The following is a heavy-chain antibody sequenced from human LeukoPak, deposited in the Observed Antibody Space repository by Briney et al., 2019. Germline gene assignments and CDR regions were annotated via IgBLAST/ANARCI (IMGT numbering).Heavy chain of an antibody. D-gene: IGHD3-3*01. V-gene: IGHV3-66*01. J-gene: IGHJ4*02. Sequence: GSLRLSCAASGFTVSSNYMSWVRQAPGKGLEWVSVIYSGGSTYYADSVKGRFTISRDNSKNTVFLQMNSLRAEDTAVYYCARVYSTFNDFWSGFGYWGQGTVVTVSS. CDR3: ARVYSTFNDFWSGFGY. CDR2: IYSGGST. CDR1: GFTVSSNY.